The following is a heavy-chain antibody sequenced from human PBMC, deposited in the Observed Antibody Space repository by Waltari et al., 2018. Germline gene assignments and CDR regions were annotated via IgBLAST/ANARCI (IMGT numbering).Heavy chain of an antibody. Sequence: QVQLVQSGAEVKEPGSSVKVSCKVSGGTFSSSGISWVRQAPGQGPEWMGGIIPIFGTTKYAQNFQGRVTIIADESTGTTYMELSSLRYEDTAIYYCARTHVGSHWACDIWGQGTLVTVSS. V-gene: IGHV1-69*12. CDR2: IIPIFGTT. CDR3: ARTHVGSHWACDI. J-gene: IGHJ4*02. CDR1: GGTFSSSG. D-gene: IGHD3-3*02.